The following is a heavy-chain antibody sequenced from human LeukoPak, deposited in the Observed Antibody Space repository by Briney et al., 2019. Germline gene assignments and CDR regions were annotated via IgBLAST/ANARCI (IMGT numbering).Heavy chain of an antibody. D-gene: IGHD6-13*01. CDR1: GGSISSGSYY. J-gene: IGHJ5*02. Sequence: PSETLSLTCTVSGGSISSGSYYWSWIRQPAGKGLEWIGRICTSGSTNYNPSLKSRVTISVDTSKNQFSLKLSSVTAADTAVYYCARVSAAGHGRANWFDPWGQGTLVTVSS. V-gene: IGHV4-61*02. CDR2: ICTSGST. CDR3: ARVSAAGHGRANWFDP.